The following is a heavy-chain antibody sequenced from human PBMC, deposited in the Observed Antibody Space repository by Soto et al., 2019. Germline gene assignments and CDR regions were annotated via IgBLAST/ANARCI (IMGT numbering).Heavy chain of an antibody. J-gene: IGHJ6*02. CDR1: GYSLRGKY. V-gene: IGHV1-2*02. D-gene: IGHD3-22*01. Sequence: ASVKVSCKASGYSLRGKYIHWVRQTPGQGLEWMGWINPNSSGTVYAQKFQGRVTMTRDTSLTTVYMQLNRLTSDDSAVYYCARDLIVDGPDNYAMDVWGQGTNVTV. CDR3: ARDLIVDGPDNYAMDV. CDR2: INPNSSGT.